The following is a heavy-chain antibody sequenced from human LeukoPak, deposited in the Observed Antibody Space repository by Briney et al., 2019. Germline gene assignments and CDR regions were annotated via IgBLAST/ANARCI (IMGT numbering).Heavy chain of an antibody. Sequence: PGGSLRLSCAASGFTFSGYWMSWVRQAPGKGLEWVANIKDDGSEKYFMDSVKGRFTISRDNAKSSLYLQMDSLRVEDTAVYYCAKGGGKITMIVVVITTDWGQGTLVTVSS. CDR3: AKGGGKITMIVVVITTD. CDR1: GFTFSGYW. V-gene: IGHV3-7*01. CDR2: IKDDGSEK. D-gene: IGHD3-22*01. J-gene: IGHJ4*02.